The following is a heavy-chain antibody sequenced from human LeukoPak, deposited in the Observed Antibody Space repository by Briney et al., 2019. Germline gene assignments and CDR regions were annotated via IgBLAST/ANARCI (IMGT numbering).Heavy chain of an antibody. Sequence: PGGSLRLSCAASGFTFSSYAMSWVRQGPGKGLEWVSVIFGAGTTYYADSVKGRFTISRDNSKNTLYLQMNSLRAEDTAVYYCARAIQFGGYFDYWGQGTLVTVST. CDR2: IFGAGTT. D-gene: IGHD2-15*01. CDR3: ARAIQFGGYFDY. J-gene: IGHJ4*02. CDR1: GFTFSSYA. V-gene: IGHV3-53*01.